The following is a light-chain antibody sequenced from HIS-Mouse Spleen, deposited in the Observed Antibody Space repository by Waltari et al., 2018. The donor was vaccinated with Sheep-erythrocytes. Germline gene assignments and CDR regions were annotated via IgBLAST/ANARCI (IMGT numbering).Light chain of an antibody. CDR3: SSYAGSNNWV. CDR1: SSDVRGSNY. J-gene: IGLJ3*02. Sequence: QSALTHPPSASGPPGQSVTISGTETSSDVRGSNYVSWYQQHPGKAPTHMIYEVSKRPSGVPDRFSGSKSGNTASLTVSGLQAEDEADYYCSSYAGSNNWVFGGGTKLTVL. V-gene: IGLV2-8*01. CDR2: EVS.